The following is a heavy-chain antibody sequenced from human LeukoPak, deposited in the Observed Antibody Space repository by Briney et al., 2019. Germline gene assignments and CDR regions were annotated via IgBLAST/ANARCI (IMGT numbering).Heavy chain of an antibody. CDR3: AADDYVPYYFDY. V-gene: IGHV4-4*07. CDR2: IYTSGNT. CDR1: GGSISRYY. J-gene: IGHJ4*02. D-gene: IGHD4-17*01. Sequence: SETLSLTCTVSGGSISRYYWSWIRQSAGKGLEWIGRIYTSGNTNYNPSLKSRVTMSVDTSKNQFSLKLTSVTAADTAVYYCAADDYVPYYFDYWGQGTLVTVSS.